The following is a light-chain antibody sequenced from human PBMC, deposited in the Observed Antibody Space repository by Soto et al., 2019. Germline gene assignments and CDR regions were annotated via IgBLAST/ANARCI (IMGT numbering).Light chain of an antibody. Sequence: EIVMTQSPATLSVSPGERATLSCRASQSVGSDLAWYQQKPGQAPRLLIYGASSRATGIPAKFSGSGSGTDFTLTISSLEPEDSAVYYCQQRSNSPPWITFGQGTRLEI. CDR1: QSVGSD. CDR2: GAS. V-gene: IGKV3-11*01. J-gene: IGKJ5*01. CDR3: QQRSNSPPWIT.